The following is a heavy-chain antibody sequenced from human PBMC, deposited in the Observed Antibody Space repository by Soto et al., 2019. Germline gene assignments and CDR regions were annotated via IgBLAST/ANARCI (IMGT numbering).Heavy chain of an antibody. CDR2: LDGGGSNT. D-gene: IGHD1-1*01. CDR3: ATDEGYKPRS. J-gene: IGHJ4*02. CDR1: GFNVYSVDRNW. Sequence: EVQLVESGGGLVQPGGSLRLSCAASGFNVYSVDRNWMHWVRQAPGKGLVWISLLDGGGSNTAYADYVKGRFTISRDNAKNMLYLQMNSLRVEDTAVYYCATDEGYKPRSWGQGTLVTVSS. V-gene: IGHV3-74*01.